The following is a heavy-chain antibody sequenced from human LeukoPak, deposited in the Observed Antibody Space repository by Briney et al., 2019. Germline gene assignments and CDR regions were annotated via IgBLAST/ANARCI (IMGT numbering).Heavy chain of an antibody. V-gene: IGHV4-39*01. CDR1: GGSIRSSPYY. D-gene: IGHD3-3*01. J-gene: IGHJ3*02. CDR2: IHHSGSS. Sequence: SETLSLTCTVSGGSIRSSPYYWGWIRQPPGKGLEWIGSIHHSGSSYYKPSLKSRVSISVDTSKNKFSLRLSSVTAADTAVYYCARYYDFWSGYAPYDAFDIWGQGTMVTVSS. CDR3: ARYYDFWSGYAPYDAFDI.